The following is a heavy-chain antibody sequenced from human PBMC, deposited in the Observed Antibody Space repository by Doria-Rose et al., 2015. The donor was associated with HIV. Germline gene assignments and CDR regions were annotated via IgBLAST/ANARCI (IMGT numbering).Heavy chain of an antibody. Sequence: QVQLVESSPGLVRPSQTLSLTCTVSGDSISSGDSFWSWIRQPPGKGPEWIGYISSSGTTYYYPSLRCRLTISLDASKNQFSRTLNSVTAADTAVYYCARDRNYGFPHFFDFWGRGTLVIVSS. V-gene: IGHV4-30-4*01. J-gene: IGHJ4*02. CDR1: GDSISSGDSF. D-gene: IGHD3-10*01. CDR2: ISSSGTT. CDR3: ARDRNYGFPHFFDF.